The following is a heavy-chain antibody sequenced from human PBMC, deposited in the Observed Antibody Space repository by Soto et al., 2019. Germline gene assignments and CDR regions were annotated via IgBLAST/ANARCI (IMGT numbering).Heavy chain of an antibody. Sequence: GGSLRLSCAASGFTFSTYGMHWVRQAPGKGLEWVAVIWFDGSNKNYADSVKGRFTISRDNSKNTLYLQMNSLRAADTAVYYCARLQFGELYYFDYWGQGTLVTVSS. J-gene: IGHJ4*02. V-gene: IGHV3-33*01. CDR2: IWFDGSNK. CDR1: GFTFSTYG. D-gene: IGHD3-10*01. CDR3: ARLQFGELYYFDY.